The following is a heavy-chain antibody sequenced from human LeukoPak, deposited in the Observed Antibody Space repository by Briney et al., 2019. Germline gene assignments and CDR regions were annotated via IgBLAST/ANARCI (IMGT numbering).Heavy chain of an antibody. CDR3: ARGMGGPHPLHDAFDI. V-gene: IGHV1-18*01. CDR2: ISAYNGNT. J-gene: IGHJ3*02. Sequence: EASVKVSCKASGYIFTSYGISWVRQAPGQGLEWMGWISAYNGNTNYAQKLQGRVTMTTDTSTSTAYMELRSLRSDDTAVYYCARGMGGPHPLHDAFDIWGQGTMVTVSS. CDR1: GYIFTSYG. D-gene: IGHD3-16*01.